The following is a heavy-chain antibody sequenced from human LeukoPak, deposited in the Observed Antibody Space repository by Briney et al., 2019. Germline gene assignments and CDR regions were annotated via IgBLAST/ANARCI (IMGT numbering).Heavy chain of an antibody. CDR1: GFTFSSYS. J-gene: IGHJ6*03. CDR3: AREAYVDTAMAINYYYYMDV. CDR2: ISSSSSYI. D-gene: IGHD5-18*01. V-gene: IGHV3-21*01. Sequence: GGSLRLSCAASGFTFSSYSMNWVRQAPGKGLEWVSSISSSSSYIYYADSVKGRFTISRDNAKNSLYLQMNSLRAEDTAVYYCAREAYVDTAMAINYYYYMDVWGKGTTVTVSS.